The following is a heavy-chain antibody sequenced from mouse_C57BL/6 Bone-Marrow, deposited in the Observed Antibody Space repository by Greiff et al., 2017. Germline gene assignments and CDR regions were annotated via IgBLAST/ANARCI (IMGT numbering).Heavy chain of an antibody. CDR3: ARETHYYYGPFDY. J-gene: IGHJ2*01. Sequence: VKLQQSGAELVMPGASVKLSCKASGYTFTSYWMHWVKQRPGQGLEWIGEIDPSVSYTTYNQKFKAKSTLTVDKSSSTTYMQLSSLTSEDSAVDYCARETHYYYGPFDYWGQGTTLTVSA. CDR2: IDPSVSYT. D-gene: IGHD1-1*01. V-gene: IGHV1-69*01. CDR1: GYTFTSYW.